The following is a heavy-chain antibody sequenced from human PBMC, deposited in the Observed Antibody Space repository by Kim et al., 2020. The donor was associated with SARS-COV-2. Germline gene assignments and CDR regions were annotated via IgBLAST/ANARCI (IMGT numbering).Heavy chain of an antibody. J-gene: IGHJ4*02. CDR2: IIPIFGTA. V-gene: IGHV1-69*13. D-gene: IGHD3-10*01. CDR1: GGTFSSYA. CDR3: ARRGKAYYYGSAYPGYFDY. Sequence: SVKVSCKASGGTFSSYAISWVRQAPGQGLEWMGGIIPIFGTANYAQKFQGRVTITADESTSTAYMELSSLRSEDTAVYYCARRGKAYYYGSAYPGYFDYWGQGTLVTVSS.